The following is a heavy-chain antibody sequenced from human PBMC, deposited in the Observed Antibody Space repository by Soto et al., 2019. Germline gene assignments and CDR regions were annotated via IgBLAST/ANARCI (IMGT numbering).Heavy chain of an antibody. V-gene: IGHV1-69*12. CDR3: ARGDATKIVVTTYYAMDV. CDR1: GGSLSNYG. CDR2: IIPVFGTA. D-gene: IGHD3-9*01. Sequence: QVQLVQSGAEVKKPGSSVKVSCKASGGSLSNYGISGVRQAPGQGLEWMGGIIPVFGTANYAQKFQGRVTITADESTSIVYMDVTSLRSEDTAVYYCARGDATKIVVTTYYAMDVWGQGTTVTVSS. J-gene: IGHJ6*02.